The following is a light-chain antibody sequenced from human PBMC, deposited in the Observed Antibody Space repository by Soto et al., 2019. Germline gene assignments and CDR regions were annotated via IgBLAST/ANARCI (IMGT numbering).Light chain of an antibody. CDR3: NSYTSSSTYV. CDR1: SSDVGGYNY. V-gene: IGLV2-14*03. CDR2: DVS. Sequence: QSVLTKPASVSGAPGQSITISCTGTSSDVGGYNYVSWYQQHPGKAPKLIIYDVSNRPSGVSNRFSGSKSGNTASLTISGLQAEDEADYYCNSYTSSSTYVFGTGTRSPS. J-gene: IGLJ1*01.